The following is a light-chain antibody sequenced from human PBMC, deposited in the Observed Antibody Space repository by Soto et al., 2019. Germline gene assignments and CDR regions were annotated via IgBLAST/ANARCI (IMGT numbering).Light chain of an antibody. CDR3: HQYGSSPQT. CDR1: QSVSSNF. J-gene: IGKJ1*01. Sequence: EMVLTQSPGTLSLSPGEGATLSCRARQSVSSNFFAWYQQKPGQAPRLLIYAASSRAAGISDRLSGSGSETDFTFTIRRLEPDDVAVYYCHQYGSSPQTFGQGTKVEIK. V-gene: IGKV3-20*01. CDR2: AAS.